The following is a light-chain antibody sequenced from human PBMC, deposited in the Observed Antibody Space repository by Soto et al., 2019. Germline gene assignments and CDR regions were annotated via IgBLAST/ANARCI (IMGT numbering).Light chain of an antibody. Sequence: DIQMTQSPSSLSASVGDRVTITCRASQSISSSFNWYQQKPGKAPKLLIYAASSLQSGVPSRFSGSGSGTDFTLTISSLQPEDFATYYCQQSYSTLWTFGQGTKVDIK. CDR3: QQSYSTLWT. CDR2: AAS. J-gene: IGKJ1*01. CDR1: QSISSS. V-gene: IGKV1-39*01.